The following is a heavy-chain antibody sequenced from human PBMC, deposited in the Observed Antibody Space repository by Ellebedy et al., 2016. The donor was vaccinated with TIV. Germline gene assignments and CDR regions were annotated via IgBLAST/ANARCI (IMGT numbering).Heavy chain of an antibody. CDR2: NHYSGSP. CDR1: GGSISSYY. Sequence: MPSETLSLTCTVSGGSISSYYWSWIRQPPGKGLEWIGYNHYSGSPYYNPSFKSRVTLSADTSKNQFSLNLRTVTAADTAVYYCARTDPWQPIDDWGQGILVSVSS. V-gene: IGHV4-59*08. D-gene: IGHD2-21*02. J-gene: IGHJ4*02. CDR3: ARTDPWQPIDD.